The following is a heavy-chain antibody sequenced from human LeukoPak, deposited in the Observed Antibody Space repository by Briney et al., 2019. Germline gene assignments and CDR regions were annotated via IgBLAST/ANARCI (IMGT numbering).Heavy chain of an antibody. J-gene: IGHJ4*02. CDR1: GYTFSGYG. CDR3: ARDQKNSGSYRFEY. CDR2: ITGNNGNT. V-gene: IGHV1-18*01. Sequence: ASVKVSCKTSGYTFSGYGISWVRQAPGQGLERMGWITGNNGNTNYAPSLQGRVTMTKDTSTNTVYMELTSLKSDDTAVYYCARDQKNSGSYRFEYWGQGTLVTVSS. D-gene: IGHD1-26*01.